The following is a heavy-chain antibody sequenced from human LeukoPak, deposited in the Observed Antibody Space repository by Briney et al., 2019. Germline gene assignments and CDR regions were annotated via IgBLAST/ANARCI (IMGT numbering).Heavy chain of an antibody. CDR1: GGTFSSYA. V-gene: IGHV1-69*04. CDR2: IIPILGIA. CDR3: ARTDLAATSGIDY. Sequence: GASVKVSCKASGGTFSSYAISWVRQAPGQGLEWMGRIIPILGIANYAQKFQGRVTITADKSTSTAYMELSSLGSEDTAVYYCARTDLAATSGIDYWGQGTLVTVSS. D-gene: IGHD2-15*01. J-gene: IGHJ4*02.